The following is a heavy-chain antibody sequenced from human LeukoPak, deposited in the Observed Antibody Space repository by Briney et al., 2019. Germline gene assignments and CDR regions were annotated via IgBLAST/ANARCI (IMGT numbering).Heavy chain of an antibody. Sequence: GGSLRLSCAASGFTFSSYWMSWVRQAPGEGLEWVANIKQDGSEKYYVDSVKGRFTISRDNAKNSLYLQMNSLRAEDTAVYYCASDRLGYSSGWYLGYWGQGTLVTVSS. CDR1: GFTFSSYW. CDR3: ASDRLGYSSGWYLGY. J-gene: IGHJ4*02. CDR2: IKQDGSEK. D-gene: IGHD6-19*01. V-gene: IGHV3-7*01.